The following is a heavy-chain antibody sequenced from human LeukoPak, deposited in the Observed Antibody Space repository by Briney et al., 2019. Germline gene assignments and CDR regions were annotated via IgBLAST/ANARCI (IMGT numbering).Heavy chain of an antibody. Sequence: GGSLRLSCAASGFTFSSYAMSWVRQAPGKGLEWVSAISGSGGSTYYADSVQGRFTISRDNSKNTLYLQMNSLRAEDTAVYYCARGAMSTFARFDSWGQGTLVSVSS. CDR2: ISGSGGST. V-gene: IGHV3-23*01. CDR1: GFTFSSYA. D-gene: IGHD2/OR15-2a*01. CDR3: ARGAMSTFARFDS. J-gene: IGHJ4*02.